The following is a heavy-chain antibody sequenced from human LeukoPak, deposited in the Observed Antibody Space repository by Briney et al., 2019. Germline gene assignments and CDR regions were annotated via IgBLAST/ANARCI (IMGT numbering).Heavy chain of an antibody. CDR1: GGSISSSSYY. D-gene: IGHD6-13*01. CDR2: IYYSGST. J-gene: IGHJ5*02. V-gene: IGHV4-39*07. CDR3: ARDHKDSSSWSEDNWFDP. Sequence: SETLSLTCTVSGGSISSSSYYWGWIRQPPGKGLEWIGSIYYSGSTYYNPSLKSRVTISVDTSKNQFSLKLSSVTAADTAVYYCARDHKDSSSWSEDNWFDPWGQGTLVTVSS.